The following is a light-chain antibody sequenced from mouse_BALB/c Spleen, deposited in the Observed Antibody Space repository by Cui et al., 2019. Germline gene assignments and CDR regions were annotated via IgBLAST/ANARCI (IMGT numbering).Light chain of an antibody. V-gene: IGKV3-10*01. CDR2: LAS. J-gene: IGKJ5*01. Sequence: NIVLTQSPASLAVPLGQMATISCRASESVDNYGNSFIHWYQQKPGQPPKFLIYLASNLESGVPARFSGSGSRTDFTLTIDPVEADDAATYYCQQNNEDPLTFGAGTKLELK. CDR3: QQNNEDPLT. CDR1: ESVDNYGNSF.